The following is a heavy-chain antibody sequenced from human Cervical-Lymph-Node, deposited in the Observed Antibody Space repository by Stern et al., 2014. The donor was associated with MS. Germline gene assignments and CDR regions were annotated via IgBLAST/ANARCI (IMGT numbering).Heavy chain of an antibody. D-gene: IGHD1-26*01. J-gene: IGHJ4*02. Sequence: QLQLQESGPGLVKPSETLSLTCTVSGDSISSSSYYWGWIRQPPGKGLEWIGSVFYSGSTFYNPSLKRRVTIYEDTSQHQFSLKLISVTAADTGVYYCARHDPRYSGNYYSDYWGQGTLVTVSS. CDR2: VFYSGST. CDR3: ARHDPRYSGNYYSDY. V-gene: IGHV4-39*01. CDR1: GDSISSSSYY.